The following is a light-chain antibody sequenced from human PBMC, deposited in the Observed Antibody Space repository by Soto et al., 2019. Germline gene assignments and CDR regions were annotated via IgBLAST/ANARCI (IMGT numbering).Light chain of an antibody. V-gene: IGKV3-11*01. CDR3: QQRGNWHPPIS. CDR2: DAS. J-gene: IGKJ5*01. Sequence: EIVLTQSPATLSLSPGERATLSCRASQSISYSLAWYQQKPGQAPRLLIHDASSRVTGVPARFGGSGSETDFTLTISSLQPEDFAVYYCQQRGNWHPPISFGQGTRLEIK. CDR1: QSISYS.